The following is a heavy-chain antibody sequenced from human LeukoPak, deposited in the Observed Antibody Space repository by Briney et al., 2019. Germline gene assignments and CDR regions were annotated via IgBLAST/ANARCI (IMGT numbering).Heavy chain of an antibody. CDR1: GYTFTGYY. Sequence: ASVKVSCKASGYTFTGYYMHWVRQAPGQGLEWMGWINPNSGGTNYAQTFQDRVTMTRDTSISTAYMELSSLRSEDTAVYYCARPSGYSGYWFDPWGQGTLVTVSS. D-gene: IGHD5-12*01. J-gene: IGHJ5*02. CDR2: INPNSGGT. CDR3: ARPSGYSGYWFDP. V-gene: IGHV1-2*02.